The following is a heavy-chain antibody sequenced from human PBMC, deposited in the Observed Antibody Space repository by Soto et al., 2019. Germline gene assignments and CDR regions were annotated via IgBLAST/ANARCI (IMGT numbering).Heavy chain of an antibody. CDR2: IYYSGRA. Sequence: SETLSLTCTVSGDSVTSVSDYWSWIRQPPGKGLEWIGYIYYSGRADYNPSLGSRVTISIDTSKNQFSLKLTSVTAADTAVYYCARGVGFGYYYYHMDLWGQGTTVT. CDR1: GDSVTSVSDY. J-gene: IGHJ6*02. V-gene: IGHV4-61*01. CDR3: ARGVGFGYYYYHMDL. D-gene: IGHD3-10*01.